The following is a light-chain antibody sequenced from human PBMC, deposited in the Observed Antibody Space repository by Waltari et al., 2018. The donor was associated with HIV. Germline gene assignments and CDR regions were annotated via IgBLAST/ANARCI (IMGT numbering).Light chain of an antibody. CDR1: QSVSNN. J-gene: IGKJ1*01. V-gene: IGKV3-15*01. CDR3: QQSDNWPPWT. Sequence: EIILTQSPDTLSVSPGERATLSCRASQSVSNNLAWFQQRPGQPPRLLIYRASTRATSIPSSFSGSGSGTEFNLTISNFQSEDFAVYYCQQSDNWPPWTFGRGTKVEVK. CDR2: RAS.